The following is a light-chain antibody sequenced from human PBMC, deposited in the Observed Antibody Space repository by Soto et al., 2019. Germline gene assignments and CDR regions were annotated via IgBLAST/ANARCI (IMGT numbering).Light chain of an antibody. CDR3: PPHGTSPIT. Sequence: ESVVTQSPDTLSLSPGATPTLSGRASQTVIHNYLALHQQKPGQTPRLLVYVASSRATGIPDRFSGSGSGTDFTLTISRLAPEDFAVYYCPPHGTSPITFGQGTRLDIK. J-gene: IGKJ5*01. V-gene: IGKV3-20*01. CDR2: VAS. CDR1: QTVIHNY.